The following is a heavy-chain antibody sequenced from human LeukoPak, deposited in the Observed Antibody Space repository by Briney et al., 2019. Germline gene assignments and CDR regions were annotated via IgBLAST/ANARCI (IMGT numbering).Heavy chain of an antibody. V-gene: IGHV1-18*01. Sequence: ASVKVSCKASGYTFTIYGISWVRQAPGQGLEWMGWISAYNGNTNYAQKLQGRVTMTTDTSTSTAYMELRSLRSDDTAVYYCAMTTVVTPWAFDIWGQGTMVTVSS. CDR3: AMTTVVTPWAFDI. CDR2: ISAYNGNT. CDR1: GYTFTIYG. D-gene: IGHD4-23*01. J-gene: IGHJ3*02.